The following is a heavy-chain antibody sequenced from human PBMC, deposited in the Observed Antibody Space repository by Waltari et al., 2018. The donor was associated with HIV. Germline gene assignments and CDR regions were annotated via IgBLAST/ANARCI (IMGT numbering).Heavy chain of an antibody. CDR2: IRGWCGST. D-gene: IGHD3-22*01. CDR1: GFTFTNYA. J-gene: IGHJ4*02. V-gene: IGHV3-23*04. Sequence: EVQLVESGGGLVQPGGSLRLSCAASGFTFTNYAMNWVRLAPGKGGGGVLAIRGWCGSTYYAASVKGRFTISRDNSKNTLYLQMNSLRAEDTAVYYCAKDDSTGSSGYYPFHYWGQGTLITVSS. CDR3: AKDDSTGSSGYYPFHY.